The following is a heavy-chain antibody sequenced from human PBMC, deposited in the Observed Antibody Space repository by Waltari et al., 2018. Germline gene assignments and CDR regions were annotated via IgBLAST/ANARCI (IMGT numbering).Heavy chain of an antibody. CDR2: ISNIHGIE. V-gene: IGHV3-11*01. CDR1: GFTFRDHY. J-gene: IGHJ4*02. D-gene: IGHD2-15*01. CDR3: ARFCGTVDY. Sequence: QVQLVESGGGLVKPGGSLRLSCAVSGFTFRDHYMSWIRQAPGKGLEWVDYISNIHGIEYYADSVKRRFTISRDNAQKSLYLQMNSLRVEDTAVYYCARFCGTVDYWSQGPLVTVS.